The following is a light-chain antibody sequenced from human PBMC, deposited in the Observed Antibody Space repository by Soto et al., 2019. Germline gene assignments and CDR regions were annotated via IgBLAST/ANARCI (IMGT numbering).Light chain of an antibody. CDR2: GAS. J-gene: IGKJ2*02. CDR1: QSVGSSY. V-gene: IGKV3-20*01. CDR3: QQYGSSPRT. Sequence: EIVLTKSPGTLSLSPGERATLSCRASQSVGSSYVAWYQQKPGQAPRLLFYGASSRATGIPDRFSGSGSGTDFTLIISRLEPEDFAVYYCQQYGSSPRTFGQGTKLEIK.